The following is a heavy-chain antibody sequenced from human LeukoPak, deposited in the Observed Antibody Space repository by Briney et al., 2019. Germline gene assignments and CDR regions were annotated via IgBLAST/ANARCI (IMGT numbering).Heavy chain of an antibody. V-gene: IGHV1-2*02. J-gene: IGHJ4*02. D-gene: IGHD2-2*01. CDR2: INPNDGDA. Sequence: ASVKVSCKASGYTFTDYYMHWVRQAPGQGFEWMGWINPNDGDANYAQKFQGRVTMTRDTSISTAHMEVGRLRSDDTAVYYCARANFLYCSSSTCLFDYWGQGTLVTVSS. CDR1: GYTFTDYY. CDR3: ARANFLYCSSSTCLFDY.